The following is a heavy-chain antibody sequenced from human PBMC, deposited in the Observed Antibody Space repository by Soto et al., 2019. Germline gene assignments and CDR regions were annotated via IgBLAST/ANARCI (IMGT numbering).Heavy chain of an antibody. Sequence: EVQLVESGGGLIQPGGSLRLSCAASGFTVSSNYMSWVRQAPGKGLEWVSVIYSGGSTYYADSVKGRFTISRDNSKNTRYLQMNSLRAEDTAVYYCATHYVVYEFDYWGQGTLVTVSS. CDR1: GFTVSSNY. D-gene: IGHD4-17*01. CDR3: ATHYVVYEFDY. CDR2: IYSGGST. V-gene: IGHV3-53*01. J-gene: IGHJ4*02.